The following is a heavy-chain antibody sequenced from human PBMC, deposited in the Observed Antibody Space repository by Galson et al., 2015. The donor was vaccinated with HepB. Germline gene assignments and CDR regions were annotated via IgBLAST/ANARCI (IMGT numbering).Heavy chain of an antibody. CDR1: GYTFTSYG. J-gene: IGHJ3*02. V-gene: IGHV1-18*04. Sequence: VSCKASGYTFTSYGISWVRQAPGQGLEWMGWISAYNGNTNYAQKLQGRVTMTTDTSTSTAYMELRSLRSDDTAVYYCARKVGYSGYDSDAFDIWGQGTMVTVSS. CDR2: ISAYNGNT. D-gene: IGHD5-12*01. CDR3: ARKVGYSGYDSDAFDI.